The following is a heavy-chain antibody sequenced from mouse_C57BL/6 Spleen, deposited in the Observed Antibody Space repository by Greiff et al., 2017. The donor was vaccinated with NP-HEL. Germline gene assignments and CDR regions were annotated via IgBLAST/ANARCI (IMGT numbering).Heavy chain of an antibody. J-gene: IGHJ4*01. D-gene: IGHD1-1*01. Sequence: VQLQQSGPGLVQPSQSLSITCTVSGFSLTSYGVHWVRQSPGKGLEWLGVIWRGGSTDYNAAFMSRLSITKDNSKSQVFFKMNSLQADDTAIYYCALGDYGSSDAMDYWGQGTSVTVSS. CDR1: GFSLTSYG. CDR2: IWRGGST. V-gene: IGHV2-5*01. CDR3: ALGDYGSSDAMDY.